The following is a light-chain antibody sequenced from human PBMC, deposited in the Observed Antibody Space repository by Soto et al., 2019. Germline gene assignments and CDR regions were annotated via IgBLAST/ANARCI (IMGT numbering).Light chain of an antibody. J-gene: IGKJ4*01. CDR3: QQVNGYPLT. CDR1: QGISSY. V-gene: IGKV1-9*01. Sequence: DIQLTQSPSFLSASLGDRVTITCRASQGISSYLAWYQQKPGKAPTLLIYAASTLQSGVPSRFSGSGSGTEFPLTISSLQPEDLATYYCQQVNGYPLTFGGGTKVETK. CDR2: AAS.